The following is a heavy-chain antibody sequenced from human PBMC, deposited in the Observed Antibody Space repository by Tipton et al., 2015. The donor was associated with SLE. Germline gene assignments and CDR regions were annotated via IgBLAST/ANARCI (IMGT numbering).Heavy chain of an antibody. J-gene: IGHJ6*03. D-gene: IGHD2-2*01. Sequence: TLSLTCTVSGGSITTSGYFWSWIRQRPGKGLEWIGYIYHSGATYYNLSLKNRVTISIDTSKNQFSLRLTPVTAADTAVYFCARDRVPAIISQSGYMDVWGNGTTVSVSS. CDR3: ARDRVPAIISQSGYMDV. CDR2: IYHSGAT. CDR1: GGSITTSGYF. V-gene: IGHV4-31*03.